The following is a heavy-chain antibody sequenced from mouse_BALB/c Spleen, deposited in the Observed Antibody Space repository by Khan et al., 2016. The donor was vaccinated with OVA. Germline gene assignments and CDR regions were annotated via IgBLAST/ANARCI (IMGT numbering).Heavy chain of an antibody. CDR1: GYTFTSYW. Sequence: QVQLQQSGAELVKAGASVKMSCKASGYTFTSYWMHWVKQRLGQGLAWFAETNPTNGRTYYNEKFKSKATLTVDKYSSTAYMLLSGTKFEASAVYYCARIKKIVATYFDDWGQGTTLTVSS. V-gene: IGHV1S81*02. CDR2: TNPTNGRT. D-gene: IGHD1-1*01. CDR3: ARIKKIVATYFDD. J-gene: IGHJ2*01.